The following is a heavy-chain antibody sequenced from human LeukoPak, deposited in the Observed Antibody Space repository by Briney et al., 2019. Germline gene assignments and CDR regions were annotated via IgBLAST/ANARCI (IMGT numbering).Heavy chain of an antibody. CDR1: GFTFSTYA. CDR2: ISYDGRDK. CDR3: AKISGVYYYYYGMDV. J-gene: IGHJ6*02. V-gene: IGHV3-30*18. Sequence: GRSLRLSCAASGFTFSTYAMHWVRQAPGKGLEWVAVISYDGRDKHYADSVKGRFTISRDNAKNTLYLQMNSLRAEDTAVYYCAKISGVYYYYYGMDVWGQGTTVTVSS. D-gene: IGHD2-8*01.